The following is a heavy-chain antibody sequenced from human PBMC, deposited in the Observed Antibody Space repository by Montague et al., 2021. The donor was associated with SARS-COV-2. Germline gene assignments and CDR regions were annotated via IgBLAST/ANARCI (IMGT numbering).Heavy chain of an antibody. CDR2: IDWDDDK. CDR3: AHRVASWRFDY. Sequence: PALVKPTQTLTLTCTFSGFSLTTGGMYVSWIRQPPGKALEWLARIDWDDDKYYSASLKTRLTISKDTSKNQVVLTMTNMDPVDTATYYCAHRVASWRFDYWGQGTLVTVSS. V-gene: IGHV2-70*12. CDR1: GFSLTTGGMY. J-gene: IGHJ4*02. D-gene: IGHD2-15*01.